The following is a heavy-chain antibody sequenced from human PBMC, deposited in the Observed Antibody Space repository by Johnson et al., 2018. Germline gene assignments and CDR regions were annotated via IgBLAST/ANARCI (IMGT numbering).Heavy chain of an antibody. J-gene: IGHJ3*01. CDR2: VIPVFGSI. CDR3: ARLPLPGDEEASFDV. D-gene: IGHD7-27*01. V-gene: IGHV1-69*12. CDR1: GSSFRNYA. Sequence: QVQLVQSGAEVKKPGSSVKVSCKASGSSFRNYAISWVRQAPGQGLEWVGEVIPVFGSIKYAQRLQGRVTINADELRSTVNLEMRSLTSDDTAIYYCARLPLPGDEEASFDVWGQGTMVTVSS.